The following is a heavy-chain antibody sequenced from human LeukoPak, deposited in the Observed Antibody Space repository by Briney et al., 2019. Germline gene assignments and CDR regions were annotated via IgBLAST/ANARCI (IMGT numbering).Heavy chain of an antibody. CDR3: ARGRSPGSY. V-gene: IGHV3-7*03. J-gene: IGHJ4*02. D-gene: IGHD3-10*01. Sequence: GGSLRLSCAVSGFSFSTYWMGWVRQAPAKGLEWVANIKQDGSEEYYVDSVKGRFTISRDNAKNSLYLQMSSLRAEDTAVYYCARGRSPGSYWGRGTLVTVSS. CDR1: GFSFSTYW. CDR2: IKQDGSEE.